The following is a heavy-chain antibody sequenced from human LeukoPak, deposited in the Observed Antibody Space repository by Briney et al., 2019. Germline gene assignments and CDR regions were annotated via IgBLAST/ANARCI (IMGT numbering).Heavy chain of an antibody. V-gene: IGHV3-23*01. Sequence: GGSLRLSCAASGFTFSSYAMSWVRQAPGKGLEWVSAISGSGGSTYYADSVKGRFTISRDNSKNTLYLQMNSLRAEDTAVYYCAKKYSGIAAAAAFDYWGQGTLSPSPQ. CDR1: GFTFSSYA. J-gene: IGHJ4*02. CDR3: AKKYSGIAAAAAFDY. CDR2: ISGSGGST. D-gene: IGHD6-13*01.